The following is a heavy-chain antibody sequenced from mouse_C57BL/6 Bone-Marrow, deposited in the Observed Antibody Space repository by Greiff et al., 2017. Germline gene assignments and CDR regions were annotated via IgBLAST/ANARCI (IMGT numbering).Heavy chain of an antibody. CDR2: IHPNSGST. V-gene: IGHV1-64*01. CDR1: GYTFTSYW. Sequence: VQLQQPGAELVKPGASVKLSCKASGYTFTSYWMHWVKQRPGQGLEWIGMIHPNSGSTNYNEKFKSKATLTVDKSSSTAYMQLSSLTSEDSAVYYCARPKEYGNFWYFDVWGTGTTVTVSS. J-gene: IGHJ1*03. CDR3: ARPKEYGNFWYFDV. D-gene: IGHD2-10*02.